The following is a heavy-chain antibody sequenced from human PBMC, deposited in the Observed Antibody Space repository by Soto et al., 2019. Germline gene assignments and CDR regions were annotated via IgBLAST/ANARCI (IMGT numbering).Heavy chain of an antibody. J-gene: IGHJ5*02. V-gene: IGHV4-59*01. Sequence: SETLSLTCTVSGGSISSYYWSWIRQPPGKGLEWIGYIYYSGSTNYNPSLKSRVTISVDTSKNQFSLKLSSVTAADTAVYYCARTEGNYDFWSGPNLGGFEPWGQGTLVTVSS. CDR3: ARTEGNYDFWSGPNLGGFEP. CDR1: GGSISSYY. D-gene: IGHD3-3*01. CDR2: IYYSGST.